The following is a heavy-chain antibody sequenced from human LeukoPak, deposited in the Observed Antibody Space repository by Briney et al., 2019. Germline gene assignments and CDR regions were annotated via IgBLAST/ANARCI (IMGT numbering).Heavy chain of an antibody. D-gene: IGHD3-10*01. Sequence: PGGSLRLSCAASGFTFSNYAMSWVRQVPGKGLEWVSTISNTGSDTYYADSVKGRFTISRDNSENTLYLQMNNLRAEDTAIHYCAKVPYSDYGSGRPPFMDVWGQGTTVAVSS. V-gene: IGHV3-23*01. J-gene: IGHJ6*02. CDR3: AKVPYSDYGSGRPPFMDV. CDR1: GFTFSNYA. CDR2: ISNTGSDT.